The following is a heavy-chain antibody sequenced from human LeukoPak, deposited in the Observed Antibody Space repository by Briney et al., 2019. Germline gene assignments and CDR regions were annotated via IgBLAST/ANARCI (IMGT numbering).Heavy chain of an antibody. D-gene: IGHD2-15*01. CDR2: ISTSGGST. V-gene: IGHV3-23*01. CDR3: ARGTVVVAAQPFDY. Sequence: PGGSLRLSCAASGFTFSSYAMSWVRQAPGKGLEWVSAISTSGGSTYYADSVKGRFTISRDNSKNTLYLQMNSLRAEDTAVYYCARGTVVVAAQPFDYWGQGTLVTVSS. J-gene: IGHJ4*02. CDR1: GFTFSSYA.